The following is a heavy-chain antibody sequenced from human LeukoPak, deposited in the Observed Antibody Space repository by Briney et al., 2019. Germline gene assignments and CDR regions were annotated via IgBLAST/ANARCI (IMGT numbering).Heavy chain of an antibody. CDR1: GFTFSSYW. CDR2: IKEDGSKK. CDR3: ALGGWDYAPQSSSDFDY. Sequence: GGSPRLSCAASGFTFSSYWMSWVRQAPGKGLEWVANIKEDGSKKSYVDSLKGRFTISRDNAKNSLYLQMDSLRAEDTAVYYCALGGWDYAPQSSSDFDYWGQGTLVTVSS. D-gene: IGHD4-17*01. V-gene: IGHV3-7*01. J-gene: IGHJ4*02.